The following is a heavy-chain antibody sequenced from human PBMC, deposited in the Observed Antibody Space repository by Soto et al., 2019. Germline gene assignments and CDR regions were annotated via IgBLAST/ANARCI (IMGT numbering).Heavy chain of an antibody. Sequence: GGSLRFSCAASGFTFSSYSMNWVRQAPGKGLEWVSSISSSSSYIYYADSVKGRFTISRDNAKNSLYLQMNSLRAEDTAVYYCARAPLLYCSGGSCYRLTEYFQHWGQGTLVTVSS. J-gene: IGHJ1*01. CDR1: GFTFSSYS. V-gene: IGHV3-21*01. CDR3: ARAPLLYCSGGSCYRLTEYFQH. CDR2: ISSSSSYI. D-gene: IGHD2-15*01.